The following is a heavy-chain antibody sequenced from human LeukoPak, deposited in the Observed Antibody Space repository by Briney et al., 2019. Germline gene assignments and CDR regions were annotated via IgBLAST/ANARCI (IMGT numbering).Heavy chain of an antibody. Sequence: GGSLRLSCAASAFTFSSYAMSWVRQAPGKGLEWVSAISGSGGSTYYADSVKGRFTISRDNSKNTLYLQMNSLRAEDTAVYYCAKDLDSGYSSSWYHGWDGYNLVFDYWGQGTLVTVSS. D-gene: IGHD6-13*01. CDR1: AFTFSSYA. V-gene: IGHV3-23*01. J-gene: IGHJ4*02. CDR3: AKDLDSGYSSSWYHGWDGYNLVFDY. CDR2: ISGSGGST.